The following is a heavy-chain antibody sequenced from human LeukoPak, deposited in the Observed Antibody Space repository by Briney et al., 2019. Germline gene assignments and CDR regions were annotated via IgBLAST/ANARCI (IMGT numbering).Heavy chain of an antibody. CDR1: GGSISSSSYY. Sequence: SETLSLTCTVSGGSISSSSYYWGWIRQPPGKGLEWIGSIYYSGSTYYNPSLKSRVTISVDTSKNQFSLKLSSVTAADTAVYYCARVIATADYFDYWGQGTLVTVSS. D-gene: IGHD6-13*01. CDR2: IYYSGST. J-gene: IGHJ4*02. CDR3: ARVIATADYFDY. V-gene: IGHV4-39*07.